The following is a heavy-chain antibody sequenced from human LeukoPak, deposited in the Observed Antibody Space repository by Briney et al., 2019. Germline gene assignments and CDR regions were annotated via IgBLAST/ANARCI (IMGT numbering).Heavy chain of an antibody. J-gene: IGHJ6*02. Sequence: GASVKVSCKATGYTFSSYGISWVRQAPGQGLEWMGWISGYNGNTSYAQKLQGRVTMTTDTSTSIAYMELRSLRSDDTAVYYCARGGRSSPYSYAMDVWGQGTTVTVSS. D-gene: IGHD2-15*01. CDR2: ISGYNGNT. CDR3: ARGGRSSPYSYAMDV. CDR1: GYTFSSYG. V-gene: IGHV1-18*01.